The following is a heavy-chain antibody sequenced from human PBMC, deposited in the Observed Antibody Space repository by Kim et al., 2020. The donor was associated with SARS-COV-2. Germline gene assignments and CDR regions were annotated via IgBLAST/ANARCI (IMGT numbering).Heavy chain of an antibody. D-gene: IGHD3-10*01. CDR2: GST. Sequence: GSTSYNPSLKSRVTISVDTSKNQFSLKLSSVTTADTAVYYCAREFRGYFDYWGQGTLVTVSS. V-gene: IGHV4-31*02. J-gene: IGHJ4*02. CDR3: AREFRGYFDY.